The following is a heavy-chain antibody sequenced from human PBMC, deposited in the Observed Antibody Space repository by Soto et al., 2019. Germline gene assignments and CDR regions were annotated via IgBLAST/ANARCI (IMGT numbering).Heavy chain of an antibody. J-gene: IGHJ6*02. CDR1: GFTFSSYA. V-gene: IGHV3-23*01. CDR3: ARGYASSGYPYYYYYGMEV. CDR2: ISGSGGST. Sequence: PGGSLRLSCAASGFTFSSYAMSWVRQAPGKGMEWVSAISGSGGSTYYADSVKGRFTISRDNSKNTLYLQMNSLRAEDTAVDYCARGYASSGYPYYYYYGMEVWGQGTTVTVSS. D-gene: IGHD3-22*01.